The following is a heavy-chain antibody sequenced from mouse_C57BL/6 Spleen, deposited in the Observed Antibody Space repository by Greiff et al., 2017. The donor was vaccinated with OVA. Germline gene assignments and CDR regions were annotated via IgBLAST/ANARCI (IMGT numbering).Heavy chain of an antibody. J-gene: IGHJ4*01. D-gene: IGHD2-3*01. Sequence: QVQLQQPGAELVKPVASVKMSCKASGYTFTSYWITWVKQRPGQGLEWIGDIYPGSGSTNYNEKFKSKDTLTVDTSSSTAYMQISSLTSEDSAVYYCARWVPDGYLGAMDYWGQGTSVTVSS. CDR3: ARWVPDGYLGAMDY. V-gene: IGHV1-55*01. CDR1: GYTFTSYW. CDR2: IYPGSGST.